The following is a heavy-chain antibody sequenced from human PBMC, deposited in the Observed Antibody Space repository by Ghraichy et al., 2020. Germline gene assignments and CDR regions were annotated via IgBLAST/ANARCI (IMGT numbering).Heavy chain of an antibody. V-gene: IGHV4-34*01. Sequence: SETLSLTCAVYGGSFSGYYWSWIRQPPGKGLEWIGEINHSGSTNYNPSLKSRVTISVDTSKNQFSLKLSSVTAADTAVYYCARDKAAYYYDSSGYYHDYWGQGTLVTVSS. D-gene: IGHD3-22*01. CDR1: GGSFSGYY. J-gene: IGHJ4*02. CDR2: INHSGST. CDR3: ARDKAAYYYDSSGYYHDY.